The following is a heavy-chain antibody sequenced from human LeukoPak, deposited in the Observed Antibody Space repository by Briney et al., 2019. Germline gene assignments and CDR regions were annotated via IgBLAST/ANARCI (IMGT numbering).Heavy chain of an antibody. CDR3: ARGDGRFSSGWYDSYYFDY. D-gene: IGHD6-19*01. V-gene: IGHV3-30*03. CDR2: ISHDGSNK. J-gene: IGHJ4*02. CDR1: GFSFSTYW. Sequence: PGGSLRLSCAASGFSFSTYWMHWVRQAPGKGLEWEAVISHDGSNKYYADSVKGRFTISRDNSKNTLYLQMNSLRAEDTAVYYCARGDGRFSSGWYDSYYFDYWGQGTLVTVSS.